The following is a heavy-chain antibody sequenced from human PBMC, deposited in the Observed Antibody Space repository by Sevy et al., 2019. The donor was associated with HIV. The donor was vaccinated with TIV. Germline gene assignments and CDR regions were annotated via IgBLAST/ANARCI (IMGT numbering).Heavy chain of an antibody. J-gene: IGHJ3*02. Sequence: GGSLRLSCTASGFSFSGYAMHWVRQAPGKGLEWVVGISDDGGRKYYVDSVKDRFTISRDNSENTLYLEMNSLRSEDTAIYCCARDRWRFLEWLRVAFDIWGQGTMVTVSS. V-gene: IGHV3-30-3*01. CDR2: ISDDGGRK. D-gene: IGHD3-3*01. CDR3: ARDRWRFLEWLRVAFDI. CDR1: GFSFSGYA.